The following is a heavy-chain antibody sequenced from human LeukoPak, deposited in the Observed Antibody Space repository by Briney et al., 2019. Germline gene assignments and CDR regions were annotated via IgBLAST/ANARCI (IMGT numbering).Heavy chain of an antibody. Sequence: GGSLRLSCAASGFTFNSYAMSWVRQAPGKGLEWVSVIYSGGSTYYADSVKGRFTISRDNSKNTLYLQMNSLRAEDTAVYYCASLIRYNWNYGHWGQGTLVTVSS. CDR3: ASLIRYNWNYGH. J-gene: IGHJ4*02. CDR2: IYSGGST. D-gene: IGHD1-7*01. V-gene: IGHV3-66*01. CDR1: GFTFNSYA.